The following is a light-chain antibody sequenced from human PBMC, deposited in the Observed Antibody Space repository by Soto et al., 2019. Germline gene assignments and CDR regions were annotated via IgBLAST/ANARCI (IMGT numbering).Light chain of an antibody. V-gene: IGKV3D-15*01. Sequence: EIVMTQSPATLSVSPGGRATLSCRASQSVSSNLAWYRQRPGQPPRLLIYGASTRATGIPARFSGSGSGTAFTLTISSLQSEDSAVYYCQQYHHWPPLTFGGGTKVEIK. CDR3: QQYHHWPPLT. CDR2: GAS. CDR1: QSVSSN. J-gene: IGKJ4*01.